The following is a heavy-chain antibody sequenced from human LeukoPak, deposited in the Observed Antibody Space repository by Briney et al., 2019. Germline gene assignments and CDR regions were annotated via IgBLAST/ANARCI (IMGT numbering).Heavy chain of an antibody. Sequence: PGGSLRLSCSASGFTFSNYVMSWVRQAPGKGLEWVSAITSGYTTHYADSVRGRFTISRDNSKNTLYLQMNSLRPEDTALYYCAKSYDYGSDSSYMSFDCWGQGALATVSS. CDR1: GFTFSNYV. J-gene: IGHJ4*02. CDR2: ITSGYTT. V-gene: IGHV3-23*01. D-gene: IGHD3-10*01. CDR3: AKSYDYGSDSSYMSFDC.